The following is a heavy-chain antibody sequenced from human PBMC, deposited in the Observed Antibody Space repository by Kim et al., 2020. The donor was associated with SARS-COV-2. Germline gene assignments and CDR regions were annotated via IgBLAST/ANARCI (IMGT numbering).Heavy chain of an antibody. D-gene: IGHD2-2*01. J-gene: IGHJ4*02. CDR3: ARTVVVVPAAHFDY. V-gene: IGHV4-34*01. Sequence: PSLKSRVTISVDTSKNQFSLKLSSVTAADTAVYYCARTVVVVPAAHFDYWGQGTLVTVSS.